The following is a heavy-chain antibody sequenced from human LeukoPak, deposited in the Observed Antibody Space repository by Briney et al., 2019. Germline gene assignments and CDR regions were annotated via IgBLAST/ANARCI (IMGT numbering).Heavy chain of an antibody. Sequence: GGSLRLSCAASGFTFSRYWMHWVRQAPGKGLVWVSRINSDGSSTSYADSVKGRFTISRDNAKNTLYLQMNSLRAEDTAVYYCARGRLLWFGESTYYMDVWGKGTTVTVSS. CDR3: ARGRLLWFGESTYYMDV. D-gene: IGHD3-10*01. CDR1: GFTFSRYW. CDR2: INSDGSST. V-gene: IGHV3-74*01. J-gene: IGHJ6*03.